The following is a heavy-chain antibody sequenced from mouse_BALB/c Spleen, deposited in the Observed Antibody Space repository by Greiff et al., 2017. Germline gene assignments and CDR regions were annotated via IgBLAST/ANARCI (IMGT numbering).Heavy chain of an antibody. CDR3: ARRWLPLFDY. D-gene: IGHD2-2*01. J-gene: IGHJ2*01. CDR1: GYTFTSYY. Sequence: QVQLKQSGPELVKPGASVKMSCKASGYTFTSYYIHWVKQRPGQGLEWIGWIYPGDGSTKYNEKFKGKTTLTADKSSSTAYMLLSSLTSEDSAIYFCARRWLPLFDYWGQGTTLTVSS. CDR2: IYPGDGST. V-gene: IGHV1S56*01.